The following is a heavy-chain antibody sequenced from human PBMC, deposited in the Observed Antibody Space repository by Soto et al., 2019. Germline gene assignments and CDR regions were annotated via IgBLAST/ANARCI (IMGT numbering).Heavy chain of an antibody. CDR2: ISWNSGSI. V-gene: IGHV3-9*01. D-gene: IGHD2-8*01. J-gene: IGHJ6*03. CDR1: GFTFDDYA. CDR3: AKGPGYCTNGVCSSSYYYYMDV. Sequence: GGSLRLSCAASGFTFDDYAMHWVRQAPGKGLEWVSGISWNSGSIGYADSVKGRFTISRDNAKNSLYLQMNSLRAEDTALYYCAKGPGYCTNGVCSSSYYYYMDVWGKGTTVTVSS.